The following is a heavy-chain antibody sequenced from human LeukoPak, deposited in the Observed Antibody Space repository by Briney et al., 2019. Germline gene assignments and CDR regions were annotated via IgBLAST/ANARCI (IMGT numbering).Heavy chain of an antibody. CDR2: INPNSGGT. Sequence: ASVKVSCKASGYTFTGYYMHWVRQAPGQGLEWMGWINPNSGGTNYAQKFQGRVTMTRDTSISTAYMELSRLRSDDTAVYYCARSCIAARRRLSNWFDPWGQGTLVTVSS. CDR1: GYTFTGYY. V-gene: IGHV1-2*02. J-gene: IGHJ5*02. D-gene: IGHD6-6*01. CDR3: ARSCIAARRRLSNWFDP.